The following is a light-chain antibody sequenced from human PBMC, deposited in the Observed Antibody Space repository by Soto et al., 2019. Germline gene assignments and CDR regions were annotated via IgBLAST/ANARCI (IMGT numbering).Light chain of an antibody. V-gene: IGKV1-17*03. CDR1: QDIGNH. CDR2: AAS. CDR3: LQHDSFPPT. J-gene: IGKJ5*01. Sequence: DIQMTQSPSAMSASVGDRVTISCRASQDIGNHLAWFQQKPGKVPQRLIYAASSLQTGVPSRFSGSGSGTDFTLTINSLQPADFATYYCLQHDSFPPTFGQGTRLEIK.